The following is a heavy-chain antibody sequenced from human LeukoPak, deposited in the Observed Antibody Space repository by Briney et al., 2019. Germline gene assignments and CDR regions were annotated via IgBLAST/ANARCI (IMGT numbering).Heavy chain of an antibody. CDR1: GFTVSSKY. D-gene: IGHD3-16*01. Sequence: GGSLRLSCAASGFTVSSKYMSWVRQAPGKGLEWVSVIYVAGNTYHADSVKGRFTISRDNSKNTLYLQMNSLRAEDTAVYYCAKGNPWGHSKGDAFDIWGQGTMVTVSS. CDR2: IYVAGNT. V-gene: IGHV3-53*01. CDR3: AKGNPWGHSKGDAFDI. J-gene: IGHJ3*02.